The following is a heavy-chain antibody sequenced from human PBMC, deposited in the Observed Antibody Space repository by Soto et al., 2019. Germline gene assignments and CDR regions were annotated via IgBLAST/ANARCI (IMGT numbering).Heavy chain of an antibody. CDR3: ASGGIAAAGTSPVFDY. CDR2: IYYSGST. CDR1: GGSISSYY. D-gene: IGHD6-13*01. J-gene: IGHJ4*02. V-gene: IGHV4-59*01. Sequence: SETLSLTCTVSGGSISSYYWSWIRQPPGKVLDFIAYIYYSGSTEYNPSLKSRVTISVDTSNNQFSLKLSSVTAADTAVYYCASGGIAAAGTSPVFDYWGQGTLVTVSS.